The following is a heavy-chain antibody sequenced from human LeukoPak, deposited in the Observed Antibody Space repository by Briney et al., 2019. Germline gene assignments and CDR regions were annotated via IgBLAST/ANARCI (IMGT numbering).Heavy chain of an antibody. D-gene: IGHD4-23*01. CDR2: IYPGDSDT. V-gene: IGHV5-51*01. CDR1: GYRFTNYW. CDR3: ARRVVNNRNWYFNL. J-gene: IGHJ2*01. Sequence: KNGESLKISCKGSGYRFTNYWIGWVRQMPGKGLEWMGIIYPGDSDTRYNPSFQGQVTISADKSISTACLQWSSLKASDTAMYYCARRVVNNRNWYFNLWGRGTLVTVSS.